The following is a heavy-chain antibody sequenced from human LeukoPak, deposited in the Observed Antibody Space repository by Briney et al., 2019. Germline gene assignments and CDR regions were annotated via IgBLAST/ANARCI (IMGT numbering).Heavy chain of an antibody. D-gene: IGHD3-3*01. J-gene: IGHJ6*02. V-gene: IGHV3-11*01. CDR2: ISSSGSTI. Sequence: PGGSLRLSCAASGFTFSDYYMSWIRQAPGKGLEWVSYISSSGSTIYYADSVKGRFTISGDNAKNSLYLQMNSLRAEDTAVYYCARDSPMVTIFGVVIKDYYGMDVWGQGTTVTVSS. CDR3: ARDSPMVTIFGVVIKDYYGMDV. CDR1: GFTFSDYY.